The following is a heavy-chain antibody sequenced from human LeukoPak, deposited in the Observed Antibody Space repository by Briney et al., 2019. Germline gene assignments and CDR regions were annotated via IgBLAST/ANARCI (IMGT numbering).Heavy chain of an antibody. Sequence: GGSLRLSCAASGFTFSSYGMSWVRQAPGKGLEWVSSISSSSSYIYYADSVKGRFTISRDNAKDSLYLQMNSLRAEDTAVYYCARIHSRGILEGAFDIWGQGTMVTVSS. CDR3: ARIHSRGILEGAFDI. V-gene: IGHV3-21*01. CDR2: ISSSSSYI. D-gene: IGHD2-21*01. CDR1: GFTFSSYG. J-gene: IGHJ3*02.